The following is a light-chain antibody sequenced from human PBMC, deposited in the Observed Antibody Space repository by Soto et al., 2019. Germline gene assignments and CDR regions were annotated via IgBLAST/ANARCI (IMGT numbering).Light chain of an antibody. CDR2: HAS. CDR1: QSVRGY. Sequence: EIVLTQSPATLSLSPGETATLSCRASQSVRGYLAWFQQKPGQAPRLLIYHASIRATGIPARFSGSGSETDYTLTSRSLEPEDFAVYYCLQRYTWPPITFGQGTRLEMK. CDR3: LQRYTWPPIT. V-gene: IGKV3-11*01. J-gene: IGKJ5*01.